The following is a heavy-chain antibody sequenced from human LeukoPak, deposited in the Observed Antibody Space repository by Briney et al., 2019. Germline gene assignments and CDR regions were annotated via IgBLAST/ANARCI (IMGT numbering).Heavy chain of an antibody. Sequence: GGSLRLSCAASGFTFSSYAMHWVRQAPGKGLEWVAVISYDGSNKYYADSVKGRFTISRDNSKNTLYLQMNSLRAEDTAVYYCARGRRITMVRGVPRTKYFDYWGQGTLVTVSS. V-gene: IGHV3-30-3*01. CDR3: ARGRRITMVRGVPRTKYFDY. D-gene: IGHD3-10*01. CDR2: ISYDGSNK. J-gene: IGHJ4*02. CDR1: GFTFSSYA.